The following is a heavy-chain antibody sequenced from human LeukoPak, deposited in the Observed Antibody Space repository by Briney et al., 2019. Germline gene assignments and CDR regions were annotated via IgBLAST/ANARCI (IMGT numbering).Heavy chain of an antibody. CDR2: IYYSGST. J-gene: IGHJ3*02. CDR3: ARTYGSGSYSSAFDI. D-gene: IGHD3-10*01. Sequence: SRTLSLTCTVSGGSISSGGYYWSWIRQHPGKGLEWIGYIYYSGSTYYNPSLKSRVTISVDTSKNQFSLKLSSVTAADTAVYYCARTYGSGSYSSAFDIWGQGTMVTVSS. V-gene: IGHV4-31*03. CDR1: GGSISSGGYY.